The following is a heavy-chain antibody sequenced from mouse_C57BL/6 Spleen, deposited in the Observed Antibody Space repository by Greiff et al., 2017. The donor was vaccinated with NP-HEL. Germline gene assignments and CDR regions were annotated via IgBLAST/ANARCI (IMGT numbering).Heavy chain of an antibody. CDR3: ARPRNWYFDV. Sequence: EVQGVESGGGLVQPGGSLKLSCAASGFTFSDYGMAWVRQAPRKGPEWVAFISNLAYSIYYADTVTGRFTISRENAKNTLYLEMSSLRSEDTAMYYCARPRNWYFDVWGTGTTVTVSS. V-gene: IGHV5-15*01. CDR2: ISNLAYSI. CDR1: GFTFSDYG. J-gene: IGHJ1*03.